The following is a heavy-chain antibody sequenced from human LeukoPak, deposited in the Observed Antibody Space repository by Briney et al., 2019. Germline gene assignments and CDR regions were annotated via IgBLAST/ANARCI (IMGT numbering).Heavy chain of an antibody. CDR2: IYTSGST. D-gene: IGHD6-6*01. CDR3: ARVGQLGSHAFDI. CDR1: GGSISSGSYY. J-gene: IGHJ3*02. Sequence: SETLSLTCTVSGGSISSGSYYWSWIRQPAGKGLEWIGRIYTSGSTNYNPSLKSRVTISVDTSKNQFSLKLSSVTAADTAVYYCARVGQLGSHAFDIWGQGTMVTVSS. V-gene: IGHV4-61*02.